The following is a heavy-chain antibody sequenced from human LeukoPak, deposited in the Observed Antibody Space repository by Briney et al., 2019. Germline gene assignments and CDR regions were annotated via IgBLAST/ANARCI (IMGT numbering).Heavy chain of an antibody. CDR1: GGSINNFY. V-gene: IGHV4-4*09. J-gene: IGHJ4*02. D-gene: IGHD1-26*01. Sequence: ASETLSLTCTVSGGSINNFYWSWIRQPPGKGLEWIGFIYTTRSTNYNPSLKSRVTISVDTSRNQSSLKLTSVTAADTAVYYCARWGFSGDYSYLDYWGQGTLVTVSS. CDR3: ARWGFSGDYSYLDY. CDR2: IYTTRST.